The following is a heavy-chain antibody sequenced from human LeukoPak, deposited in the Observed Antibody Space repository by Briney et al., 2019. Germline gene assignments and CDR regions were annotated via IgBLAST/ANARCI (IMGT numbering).Heavy chain of an antibody. Sequence: ASVKVSCKASGYTFKSYDINWVRQATGQGLEWMGWMNPKSGNTGYAQKFQGTVTMTRNTSISTAYMELNSLRSDDTAVYYCGRPQREIRYFDWSDAFDIWGQGTMVTVSS. D-gene: IGHD3-9*01. CDR2: MNPKSGNT. CDR3: GRPQREIRYFDWSDAFDI. CDR1: GYTFKSYD. V-gene: IGHV1-8*01. J-gene: IGHJ3*02.